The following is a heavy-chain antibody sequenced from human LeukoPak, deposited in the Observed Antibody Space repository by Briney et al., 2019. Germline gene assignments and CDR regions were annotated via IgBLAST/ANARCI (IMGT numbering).Heavy chain of an antibody. CDR1: GFTFSTYW. CDR3: ARGTTVVTPTHFDY. Sequence: GGSLRLSCAASGFTFSTYWMHWVRQAPGKGLVWVSRIISDGSSKYYADSVKGRFTISRDNAKNSLYLQMNSLRAEDTTVYYCARGTTVVTPTHFDYWGQGTLVTVSS. V-gene: IGHV3-74*01. D-gene: IGHD4-23*01. J-gene: IGHJ4*02. CDR2: IISDGSSK.